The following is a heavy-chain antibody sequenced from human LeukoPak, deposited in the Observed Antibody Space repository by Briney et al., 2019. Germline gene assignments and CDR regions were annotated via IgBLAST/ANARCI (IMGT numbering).Heavy chain of an antibody. Sequence: AETLSLTCTGSGGSISSYYWSWIRQPPGKGLEWIGYIYYSGSTNYNPSLKSRVTISVDTSKNQFSLKLSSVTAADTAVYYCARDREMRYYYDSSGIRAFDIWGQGTMVTVSS. CDR3: ARDREMRYYYDSSGIRAFDI. J-gene: IGHJ3*02. CDR1: GGSISSYY. CDR2: IYYSGST. V-gene: IGHV4-59*01. D-gene: IGHD3-22*01.